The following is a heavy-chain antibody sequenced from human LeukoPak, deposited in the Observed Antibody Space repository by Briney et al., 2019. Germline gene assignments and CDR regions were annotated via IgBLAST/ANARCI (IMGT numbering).Heavy chain of an antibody. V-gene: IGHV1-69*13. CDR2: IIPIFGTA. Sequence: GASVKVSCKASGGTFSSYAISWVRQAPGQGLEWMGGIIPIFGTANYAQKFQGRVTITADESTSTAYMELSSLRSEDTAVYYCARHLGSLWVPGRPNWFDPWGQGTLVTVSS. D-gene: IGHD3-10*01. CDR3: ARHLGSLWVPGRPNWFDP. J-gene: IGHJ5*02. CDR1: GGTFSSYA.